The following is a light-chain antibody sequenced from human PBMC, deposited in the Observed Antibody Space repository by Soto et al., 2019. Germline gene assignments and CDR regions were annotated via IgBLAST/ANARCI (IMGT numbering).Light chain of an antibody. J-gene: IGLJ1*01. Sequence: QSVLTQPPSVSEAPGQRVNISCTGSSSNIGAGYEAHWYQQVPGTAPKLLIYENNNRPSGVPDRFSGSKSGTSASLAITGLQAEDEAEYYCQSYDSSLSGYVFGTGTKLTGL. CDR3: QSYDSSLSGYV. CDR1: SSNIGAGYE. V-gene: IGLV1-40*01. CDR2: ENN.